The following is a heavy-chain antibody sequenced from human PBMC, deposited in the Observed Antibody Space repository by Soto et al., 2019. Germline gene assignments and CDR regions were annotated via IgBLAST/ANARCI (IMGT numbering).Heavy chain of an antibody. CDR2: INHSGST. CDR3: ARGYCSSTSCSTPRRGFDY. Sequence: SETLSLTCAVYGGSFSGYYWSWIRQPPGKGLEWIGEINHSGSTNYNPSLKSGVTISVDTSKNQFSLKLSSVTAAAKAVYYCARGYCSSTSCSTPRRGFDYWGQGTLVTVSS. CDR1: GGSFSGYY. J-gene: IGHJ4*02. D-gene: IGHD2-2*01. V-gene: IGHV4-34*01.